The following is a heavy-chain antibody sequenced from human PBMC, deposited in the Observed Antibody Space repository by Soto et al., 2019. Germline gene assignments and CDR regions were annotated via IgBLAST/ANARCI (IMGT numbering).Heavy chain of an antibody. D-gene: IGHD6-13*01. V-gene: IGHV1-69*13. CDR2: IIPIFGTA. Sequence: ASVKVSCKASGGTFSSYAISWVRQAPGQGLEWMGGIIPIFGTANYAQKFQGRVTITADESTSTAYMELSSLRSEDTAVYYCARARPGQPLVPWFDPWGQGTLVTVPS. CDR1: GGTFSSYA. CDR3: ARARPGQPLVPWFDP. J-gene: IGHJ5*02.